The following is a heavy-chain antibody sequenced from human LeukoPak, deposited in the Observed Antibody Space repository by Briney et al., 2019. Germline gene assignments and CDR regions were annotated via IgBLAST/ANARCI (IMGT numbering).Heavy chain of an antibody. Sequence: GRSLRLSCAASGFTLSSYAMHWVRQAPGKGLEWVAVISYDGSNKYYADSVKGRFTISRDNSKSTLYLQMNSPGAEDTAVYYCARDKSSSWSHFDYWGQGTLVTVSS. J-gene: IGHJ4*02. CDR3: ARDKSSSWSHFDY. CDR1: GFTLSSYA. V-gene: IGHV3-30*04. D-gene: IGHD6-13*01. CDR2: ISYDGSNK.